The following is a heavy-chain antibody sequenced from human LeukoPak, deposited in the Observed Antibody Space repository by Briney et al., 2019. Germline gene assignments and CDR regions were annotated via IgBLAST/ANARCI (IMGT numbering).Heavy chain of an antibody. D-gene: IGHD2-15*01. J-gene: IGHJ4*02. CDR3: AKDMVCSGGSCYGFDY. V-gene: IGHV3-21*04. Sequence: GGSLRLSCAASGFTFSTYSMNWVRQAPGKGLEWVSSISSSNSYIFYADSVKGRFTISRDNAKNTLYLQMNSLRAEDTALYYCAKDMVCSGGSCYGFDYWGQGTLVTVSS. CDR1: GFTFSTYS. CDR2: ISSSNSYI.